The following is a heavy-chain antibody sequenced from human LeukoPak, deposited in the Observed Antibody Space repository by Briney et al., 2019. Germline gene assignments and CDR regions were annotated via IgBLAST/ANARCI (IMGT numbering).Heavy chain of an antibody. CDR3: TTHPADSSSCHDF. CDR1: GITFSNAW. D-gene: IGHD6-13*01. J-gene: IGHJ4*02. CDR2: IKGRTDGATT. Sequence: KPGGSLRLSCAASGITFSNAWMSWVRQAPGKGLEWVGRIKGRTDGATTDHAAPVKGRVTISRDDSIHTRYLQMNSLTSEDTAVYYCTTHPADSSSCHDFWGQGTLVTVSS. V-gene: IGHV3-15*01.